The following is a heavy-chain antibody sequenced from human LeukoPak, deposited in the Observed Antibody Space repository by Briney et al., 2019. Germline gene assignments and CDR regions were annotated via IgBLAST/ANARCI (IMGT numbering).Heavy chain of an antibody. Sequence: SETLSLTCTVSGGSISTYYWSWIRQPPGKGLEWIGYIHYSGDTNYNPSLKSRVTISIDTSKNQLSLKLTSVIAADMAVYYCARASSSGYYVDHWGQGTLVTVSS. D-gene: IGHD6-19*01. CDR1: GGSISTYY. J-gene: IGHJ4*02. CDR2: IHYSGDT. CDR3: ARASSSGYYVDH. V-gene: IGHV4-59*01.